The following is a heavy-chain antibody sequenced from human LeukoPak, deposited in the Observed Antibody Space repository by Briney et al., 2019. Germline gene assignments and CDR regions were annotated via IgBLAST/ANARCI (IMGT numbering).Heavy chain of an antibody. V-gene: IGHV3-72*01. Sequence: GGSLRLSCAASGFTFCDHNMDWVRQAPGKGLEWVGRTRNKANGYSTQYAASVKGRFTISRDDSKNSLYLQMNSLKTEDTAVYYCARGASVTTNGLLDYWGQGTLVTVSS. J-gene: IGHJ4*02. CDR3: ARGASVTTNGLLDY. D-gene: IGHD4-17*01. CDR1: GFTFCDHN. CDR2: TRNKANGYST.